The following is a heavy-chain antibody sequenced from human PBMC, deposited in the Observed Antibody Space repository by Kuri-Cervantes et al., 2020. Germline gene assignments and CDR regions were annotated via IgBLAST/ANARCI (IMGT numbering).Heavy chain of an antibody. J-gene: IGHJ6*02. D-gene: IGHD6-19*01. CDR2: IYHSGST. Sequence: SQTLSLTWAVSGGSISSGGNSWSWIRQPPGKGLEWIGYIYHSGSTNYNPSLKSRVTISVDTSKNQFSLKLSSVTAADTAVYYCARRNQVYSSGWYGSASSSMDVWGQGTTVTVSS. V-gene: IGHV4-30-2*01. CDR1: GGSISSGGNS. CDR3: ARRNQVYSSGWYGSASSSMDV.